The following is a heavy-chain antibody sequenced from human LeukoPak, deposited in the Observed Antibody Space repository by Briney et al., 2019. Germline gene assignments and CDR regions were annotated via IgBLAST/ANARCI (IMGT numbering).Heavy chain of an antibody. CDR3: ARSLSRIKLYNWFDP. Sequence: ASVKVSCKASGYTFTSYDINWVRQATGRGLEWMGWMNPNSGNTGYAQKFQGRVTMTRNTSISTAYMELSSLRSEDTAVYYCARSLSRIKLYNWFDPWGQGTLVTVSS. J-gene: IGHJ5*02. D-gene: IGHD2/OR15-2a*01. CDR1: GYTFTSYD. V-gene: IGHV1-8*01. CDR2: MNPNSGNT.